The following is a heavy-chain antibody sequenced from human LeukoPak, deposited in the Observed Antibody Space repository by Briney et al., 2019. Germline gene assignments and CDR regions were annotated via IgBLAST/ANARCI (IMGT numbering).Heavy chain of an antibody. V-gene: IGHV3-30*02. J-gene: IGHJ4*02. Sequence: GWSLRLSCASSRFTFSSYGRHWVRQAPGKGLEGVAFIRYDGSNKYYADSVKGRFTISRDNSKNTLYLQMNSLRAEDTAVYYCAKGGQQWLPSFDYWGQGTLVTVSS. CDR2: IRYDGSNK. CDR1: RFTFSSYG. D-gene: IGHD6-19*01. CDR3: AKGGQQWLPSFDY.